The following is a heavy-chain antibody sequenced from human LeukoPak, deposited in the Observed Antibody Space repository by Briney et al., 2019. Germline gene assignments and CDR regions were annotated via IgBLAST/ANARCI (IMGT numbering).Heavy chain of an antibody. CDR2: INSDGSST. D-gene: IGHD5-18*01. V-gene: IGHV3-74*01. CDR3: VGPLYSYGPGAWFGP. Sequence: AGGSLRLSCAASGFTFSSYWMHWVRQAPGKGLVWVSRINSDGSSTSYADSVKGRFTISRDNAKNTLYLQMNSLRAEDTAVYYCVGPLYSYGPGAWFGPWGQGTLVTVSS. CDR1: GFTFSSYW. J-gene: IGHJ5*02.